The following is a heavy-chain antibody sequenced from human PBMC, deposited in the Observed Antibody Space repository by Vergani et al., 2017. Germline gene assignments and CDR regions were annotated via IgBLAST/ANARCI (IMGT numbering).Heavy chain of an antibody. CDR3: ARAKYDYYYYYMDV. J-gene: IGHJ6*03. D-gene: IGHD2-2*01. CDR2: IYYSGST. Sequence: QVQLQESGPGLVKPSETLSLTCTVSGGSISSYYWSWIRQPPGKGLEWIGYIYYSGSTNYNPSLKSRVTISVDTSKNQFSLKLSSVTAADTAVYYCARAKYDYYYYYMDVWGKGTTVTVSS. V-gene: IGHV4-59*01. CDR1: GGSISSYY.